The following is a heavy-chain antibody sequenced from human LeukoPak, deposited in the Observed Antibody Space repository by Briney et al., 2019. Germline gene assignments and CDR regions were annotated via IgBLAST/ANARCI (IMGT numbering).Heavy chain of an antibody. CDR2: MYYSGST. CDR1: GYSISSGYY. J-gene: IGHJ6*03. V-gene: IGHV4-38-2*01. D-gene: IGHD3-22*01. CDR3: ARHRSGSSSYYYYYMDV. Sequence: PSETLSLTCAVSGYSISSGYYWGWIRQPPGKGLEWIGSMYYSGSTYYNPSLKSRVTISVDTSKNQFSLKLTSVTAADTAVYYCARHRSGSSSYYYYYMDVWGKGSTVTVSS.